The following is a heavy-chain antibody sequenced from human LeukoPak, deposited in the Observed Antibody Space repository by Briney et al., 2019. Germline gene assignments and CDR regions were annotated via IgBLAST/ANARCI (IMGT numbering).Heavy chain of an antibody. CDR3: ARGAPYCSPTSCIGLDY. Sequence: GGSLRLSCAASGSTFSDYWMTWVRQAPGKGLERVANIKPDGGEKYYVDSVKGRFTISRDNAKNSLYLQLNSLRAEDTAVYYCARGAPYCSPTSCIGLDYWGQGTLVAVSS. D-gene: IGHD2-2*01. CDR2: IKPDGGEK. CDR1: GSTFSDYW. J-gene: IGHJ4*02. V-gene: IGHV3-7*01.